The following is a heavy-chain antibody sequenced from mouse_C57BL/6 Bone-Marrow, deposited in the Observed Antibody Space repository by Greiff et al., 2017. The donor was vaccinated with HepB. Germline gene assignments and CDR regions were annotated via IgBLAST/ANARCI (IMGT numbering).Heavy chain of an antibody. Sequence: QVQLQQPGAELVKPGASVKVSCKASGYTFTSYWMHWVKQRPGQGLEWIGRIHPSDSDTNYNQKFKGKATLTVDKSSSTAYMQLSILTSEDSAVYYCAIRGSSYVFDYWGQGTTLTVSS. CDR1: GYTFTSYW. CDR3: AIRGSSYVFDY. D-gene: IGHD1-1*01. CDR2: IHPSDSDT. J-gene: IGHJ2*01. V-gene: IGHV1-74*01.